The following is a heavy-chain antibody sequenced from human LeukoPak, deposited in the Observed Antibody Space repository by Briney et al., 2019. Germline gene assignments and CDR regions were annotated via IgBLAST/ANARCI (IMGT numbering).Heavy chain of an antibody. Sequence: ASVKVSCEASGYTFTGYYMHWVRQAPGQGLEWMGWINPNSGGTNYAQKFQGRVTMTRDTSISTAYMELSRLRSDDTAVYYCARVLKDYYGSGSYYTFDYWGQGTLVTVSS. D-gene: IGHD3-10*01. CDR2: INPNSGGT. CDR1: GYTFTGYY. J-gene: IGHJ4*02. CDR3: ARVLKDYYGSGSYYTFDY. V-gene: IGHV1-2*02.